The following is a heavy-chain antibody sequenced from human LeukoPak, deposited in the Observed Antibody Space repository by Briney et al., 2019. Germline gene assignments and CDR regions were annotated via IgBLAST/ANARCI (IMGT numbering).Heavy chain of an antibody. CDR3: TTAERRYYSHDF. CDR1: GLSFSTAW. D-gene: IGHD3-10*01. V-gene: IGHV3-15*01. J-gene: IGHJ4*02. Sequence: GGSLRLSCTVSGLSFSTAWISWIRQAPGKGLGWVGRIKSNTDGGTVNYAAPVKGRFTISRDDSKNTVLLQMNSLETEDTAMYFCTTAERRYYSHDFWGQGTLVTVSS. CDR2: IKSNTDGGTV.